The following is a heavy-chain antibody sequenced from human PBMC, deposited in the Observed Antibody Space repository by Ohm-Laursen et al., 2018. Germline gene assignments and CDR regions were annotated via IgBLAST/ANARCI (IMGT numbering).Heavy chain of an antibody. CDR2: IYYSGST. J-gene: IGHJ4*02. CDR3: ARGPWLGFDY. CDR1: GGSISNSSYY. D-gene: IGHD6-19*01. V-gene: IGHV4-39*07. Sequence: SETLSLTCTVSGGSISNSSYYWGWIRQPPGKGLEWIGSIYYSGSTYYNPSLKSRVTISVDTSKNQFSLKLSSVTAADTAVYYCARGPWLGFDYWGQGTLVTVSS.